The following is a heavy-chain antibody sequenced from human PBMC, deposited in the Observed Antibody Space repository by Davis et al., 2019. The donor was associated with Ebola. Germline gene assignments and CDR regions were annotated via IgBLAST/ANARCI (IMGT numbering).Heavy chain of an antibody. J-gene: IGHJ6*02. CDR1: GYTFTGYY. V-gene: IGHV1-2*04. CDR2: INPNSGGT. D-gene: IGHD6-19*01. CDR3: ARVLAVAYYGMDV. Sequence: ASVKVSCKASGYTFTGYYMHWVRQAPGQGLEWMGWINPNSGGTNYAQKFQGWVTMTRDTSISTAYMELSRLRSEDTAVYYCARVLAVAYYGMDVWGQGTTVTVSS.